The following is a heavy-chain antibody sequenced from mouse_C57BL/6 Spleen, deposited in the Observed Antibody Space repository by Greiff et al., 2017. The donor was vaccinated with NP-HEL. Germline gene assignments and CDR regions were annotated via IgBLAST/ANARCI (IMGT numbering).Heavy chain of an antibody. CDR2: ISYDGSN. J-gene: IGHJ1*03. Sequence: DVKLVESGPGLVKPSQSLSLTCSVTGYSITSGYYWNWIRQFPGNKLEWMGYISYDGSNNYNPSLKNRISITRDTSKNQFFLKLNSVTTEDTATYYCARDDDYGGKVFDVWGTGTTVTVSS. D-gene: IGHD2-4*01. CDR3: ARDDDYGGKVFDV. V-gene: IGHV3-6*01. CDR1: GYSITSGYY.